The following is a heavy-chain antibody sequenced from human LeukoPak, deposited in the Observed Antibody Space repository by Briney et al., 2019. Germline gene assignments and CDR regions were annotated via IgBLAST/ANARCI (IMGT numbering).Heavy chain of an antibody. D-gene: IGHD4/OR15-4a*01. CDR1: GFTFDDYA. V-gene: IGHV3-9*01. J-gene: IGHJ4*02. Sequence: PGRSLRLSCAASGFTFDDYAMHWVRQAPGKGLEWVSGISWNSGSIGYADSVKGRFTISRDNAKNSLYLQMDSLRAEDTAVYYCVRDTSVKPRGLWVYWGYYFDYWGQGTLVTVSS. CDR3: VRDTSVKPRGLWVYWGYYFDY. CDR2: ISWNSGSI.